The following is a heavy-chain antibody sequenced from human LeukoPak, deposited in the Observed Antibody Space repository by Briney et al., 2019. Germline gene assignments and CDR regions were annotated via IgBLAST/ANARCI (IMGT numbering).Heavy chain of an antibody. Sequence: SETLSLTCTVSGGSISSYYWSWIRQPPGKGLEWIGYIYYSGSTNYNPSLKSRVTISVDTSKNQFSLKLSSVTAADTAVYYCAREHFTSPAYYYFDYWGQGTLVTVSS. CDR1: GGSISSYY. V-gene: IGHV4-59*01. D-gene: IGHD2-8*01. CDR3: AREHFTSPAYYYFDY. J-gene: IGHJ4*02. CDR2: IYYSGST.